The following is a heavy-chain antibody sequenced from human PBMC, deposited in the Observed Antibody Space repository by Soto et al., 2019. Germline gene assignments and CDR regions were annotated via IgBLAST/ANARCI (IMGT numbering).Heavy chain of an antibody. CDR1: GFTFSSYW. CDR3: ARDNRPWSSSWYYDDGMDV. V-gene: IGHV3-7*05. J-gene: IGHJ6*02. Sequence: EVQLVESGGGLVQPGGSLRLSCAASGFTFSSYWMSWVRQAPGKGLEWVANIKQDGSEKYYVDSVKGRFTISRDNAKNSLYLQMNSLRAEDTAVYYCARDNRPWSSSWYYDDGMDVWGQGTTVTVSS. D-gene: IGHD6-13*01. CDR2: IKQDGSEK.